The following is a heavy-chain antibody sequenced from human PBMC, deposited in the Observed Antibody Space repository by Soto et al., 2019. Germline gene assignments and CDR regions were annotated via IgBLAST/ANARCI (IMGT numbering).Heavy chain of an antibody. Sequence: GVSLRLSCAASGFTFSSYAMNWVRQAPDKGLEWVSSISGSGASTYYADSVKGRFTISRDNSKNALYLQMSNLRAEDTAVYYCAKGHYSGSGPDYWGRVTLVTVSS. V-gene: IGHV3-23*01. CDR3: AKGHYSGSGPDY. J-gene: IGHJ4*02. CDR1: GFTFSSYA. CDR2: ISGSGAST. D-gene: IGHD3-10*01.